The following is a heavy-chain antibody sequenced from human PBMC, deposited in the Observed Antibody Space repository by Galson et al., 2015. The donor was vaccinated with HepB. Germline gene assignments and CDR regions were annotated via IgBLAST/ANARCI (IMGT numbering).Heavy chain of an antibody. CDR3: CRGNCGKPLDY. Sequence: SLRLSCAVSGFTFSDSALHWVRQASGKGLEWVGRIRGKSDNYATTYGASVTGRFTISRDDSANTAYLQMNSLKTEDTAVYYCCRGNCGKPLDYWGQGTLVTVS. D-gene: IGHD1-26*01. V-gene: IGHV3-73*01. CDR2: IRGKSDNYAT. CDR1: GFTFSDSA. J-gene: IGHJ4*02.